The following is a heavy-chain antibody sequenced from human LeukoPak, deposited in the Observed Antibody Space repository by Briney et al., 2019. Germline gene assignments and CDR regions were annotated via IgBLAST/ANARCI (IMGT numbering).Heavy chain of an antibody. D-gene: IGHD5-18*01. Sequence: GGPLRLSCVVSGFTFSTYAMRWVRQAPGKGLEWVSSITTTGGGTAYGDSVKGRFTISRDNSKNTLFLQMNSLRAEDTAVYYCTRRGYSYEADYWGQGTLVTVSS. CDR2: ITTTGGGT. CDR3: TRRGYSYEADY. J-gene: IGHJ4*02. V-gene: IGHV3-23*01. CDR1: GFTFSTYA.